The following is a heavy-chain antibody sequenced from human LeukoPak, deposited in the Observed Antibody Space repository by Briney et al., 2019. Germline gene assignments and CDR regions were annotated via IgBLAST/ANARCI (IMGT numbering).Heavy chain of an antibody. CDR1: GGSFSGYY. D-gene: IGHD3-22*01. CDR3: AGRDSSGYSDY. CDR2: INHSGST. J-gene: IGHJ4*02. Sequence: PSETLSLTCAVYGGSFSGYYWSWIRQPPGKGLEWIGEINHSGSTNYNPSLKSRVTISVDTSKNQFSLKLSSVTAADTAVYYCAGRDSSGYSDYWGQGTLVTVSS. V-gene: IGHV4-34*01.